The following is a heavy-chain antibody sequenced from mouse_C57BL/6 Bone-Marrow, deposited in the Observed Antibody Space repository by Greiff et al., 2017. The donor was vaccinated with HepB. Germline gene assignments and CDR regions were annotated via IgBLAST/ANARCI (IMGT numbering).Heavy chain of an antibody. CDR3: ARGATVVAWDAMDY. J-gene: IGHJ4*01. CDR2: ISAGGSYT. D-gene: IGHD1-1*01. V-gene: IGHV5-4*01. CDR1: GFTFSSYA. Sequence: EVHLVESGGGLVKPGGSLKLSCAASGFTFSSYAMSWVRQTPEKRLEWVATISAGGSYTYYPDNVKGRFTISRDNAKNNLYLQMSQLKSEDTAMYYGARGATVVAWDAMDYGGQGTSVTVSS.